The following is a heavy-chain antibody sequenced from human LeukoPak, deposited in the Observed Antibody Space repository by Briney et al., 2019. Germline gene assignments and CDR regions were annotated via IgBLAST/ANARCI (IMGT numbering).Heavy chain of an antibody. CDR3: ARASRAALGEFPFDY. D-gene: IGHD3-10*01. Sequence: KPSETLSLTCAVYGGSFNGYYWSWIRQPPGKGLEWIGEINHSGSTNYNPSLKSRVTISVDTSKNQFSLKLSSVTAADTAVYYCARASRAALGEFPFDYWGQGTLVTVSS. J-gene: IGHJ4*02. CDR1: GGSFNGYY. V-gene: IGHV4-34*01. CDR2: INHSGST.